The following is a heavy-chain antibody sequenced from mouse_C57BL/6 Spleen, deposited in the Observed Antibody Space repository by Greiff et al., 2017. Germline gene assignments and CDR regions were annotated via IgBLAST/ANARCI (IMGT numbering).Heavy chain of an antibody. V-gene: IGHV5-17*01. D-gene: IGHD6-1*01. CDR3: ARPNHIGYAMDY. J-gene: IGHJ4*01. CDR2: ISSGSSTI. CDR1: GFTFSDYG. Sequence: EVKVEESGGGLVKPGGSLKLSCAASGFTFSDYGMHWVRQAPEKGLEWVAYISSGSSTIYYADTVKGRFTISRDNAKNTLFLQMTSLRSEDTAMSYCARPNHIGYAMDYWGQGTSVTVSS.